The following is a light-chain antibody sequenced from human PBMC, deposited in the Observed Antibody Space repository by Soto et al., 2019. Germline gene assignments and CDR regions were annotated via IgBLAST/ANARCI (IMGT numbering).Light chain of an antibody. CDR2: AAS. CDR3: QKYDRAPFT. V-gene: IGKV1-27*01. J-gene: IGKJ3*01. CDR1: QGINVY. Sequence: DIQMTQSPSSLSASVGDRVTISCRASQGINVYLAWYQQKPGNIPKLLIFAASTLQSGVPSRFSGSGSGTDSTLTISSLQPEDVATYFCQKYDRAPFTFGPGTKVDIK.